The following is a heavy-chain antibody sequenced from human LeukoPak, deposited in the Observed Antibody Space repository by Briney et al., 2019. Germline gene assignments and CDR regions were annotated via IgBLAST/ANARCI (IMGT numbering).Heavy chain of an antibody. CDR1: GYSISSGYY. CDR3: ARGRSSMVRGYYYYYMDV. CDR2: IYHSGST. J-gene: IGHJ6*03. D-gene: IGHD3-10*01. V-gene: IGHV4-38-2*02. Sequence: SETLSLTCTVSGYSISSGYYWGWIRQPPGKGLEWIGNIYHSGSTNYNPSLTSRVTISVDPSKNQFSLKLSSVTAADTAVYYCARGRSSMVRGYYYYYMDVWGKGTTVTISS.